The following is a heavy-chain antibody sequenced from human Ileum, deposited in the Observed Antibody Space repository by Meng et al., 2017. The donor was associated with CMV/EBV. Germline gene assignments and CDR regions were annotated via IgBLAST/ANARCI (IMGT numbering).Heavy chain of an antibody. CDR2: ISSSGSTI. Sequence: AASGFTFSDYYMSWIHQAPGKGLEWVSYISSSGSTIYYADSVKGRFTISRDNAKNSLYLQMNSLRAEDTAVYYCARSYGAARSGGDYWGQGTLVTVSS. V-gene: IGHV3-11*01. D-gene: IGHD6-6*01. J-gene: IGHJ4*02. CDR1: GFTFSDYY. CDR3: ARSYGAARSGGDY.